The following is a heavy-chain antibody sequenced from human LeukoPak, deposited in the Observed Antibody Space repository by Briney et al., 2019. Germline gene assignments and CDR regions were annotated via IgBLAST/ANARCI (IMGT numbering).Heavy chain of an antibody. J-gene: IGHJ4*02. CDR2: ISPSGDIL. CDR3: ARINYDILTGYFLGSLYYFDY. Sequence: GGSLRLSCAASGFTFNRHGMNWVRQAPGKGLEWVSGISPSGDILYYADSVKGQFTISRDNFKNTVSLQMNSLRAEDTAVYYCARINYDILTGYFLGSLYYFDYWGQGTLVTVSS. V-gene: IGHV3-23*01. D-gene: IGHD3-9*01. CDR1: GFTFNRHG.